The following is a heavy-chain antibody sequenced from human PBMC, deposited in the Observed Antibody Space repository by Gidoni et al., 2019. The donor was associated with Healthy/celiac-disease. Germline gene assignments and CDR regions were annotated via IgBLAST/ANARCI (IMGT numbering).Heavy chain of an antibody. J-gene: IGHJ5*02. Sequence: QVQLQESGPGLVKPSETLSLTCTVSVGSISSYYWSWIRQPPGKGLEWIGYIYYSGSTHYNPSLKSRVTISVDTSKNQFSLKLSSVTAADTAVYYCAREIVVPAALWFDPWGQGTLVTVSS. D-gene: IGHD2-2*01. CDR3: AREIVVPAALWFDP. CDR1: VGSISSYY. V-gene: IGHV4-59*01. CDR2: IYYSGST.